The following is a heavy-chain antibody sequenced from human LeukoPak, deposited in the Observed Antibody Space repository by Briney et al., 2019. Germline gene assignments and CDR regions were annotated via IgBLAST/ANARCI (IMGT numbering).Heavy chain of an antibody. CDR1: GGTFSSYT. Sequence: SVKVSCKASGGTFSSYTISWVRQAPGQGLEWMGRIIPILGIANYAQKFQGRVTITADKSTSTAYMELSSLRSEDTAVYYCAGVGYCTNGVCNMAGYYYYYMDVWGKGTTVTVSS. D-gene: IGHD2-8*01. V-gene: IGHV1-69*02. J-gene: IGHJ6*03. CDR3: AGVGYCTNGVCNMAGYYYYYMDV. CDR2: IIPILGIA.